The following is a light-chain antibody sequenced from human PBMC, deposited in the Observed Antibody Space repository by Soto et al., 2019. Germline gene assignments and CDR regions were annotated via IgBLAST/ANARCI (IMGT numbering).Light chain of an antibody. CDR1: QSISSN. J-gene: IGKJ4*01. CDR2: RTS. CDR3: QQYNNWPRAT. Sequence: EIVMTQSPATLSVSPGERATLSCRASQSISSNLAWYQQKPGQAPTLLMFRTSSRATGFPARFSGSGSRTEFNLTISSLHSEDFGVYYCQQYNNWPRATLGGGTKVDTK. V-gene: IGKV3-15*01.